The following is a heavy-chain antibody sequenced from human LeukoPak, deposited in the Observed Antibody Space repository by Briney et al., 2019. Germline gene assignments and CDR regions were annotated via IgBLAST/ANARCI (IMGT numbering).Heavy chain of an antibody. D-gene: IGHD3-10*02. J-gene: IGHJ6*03. CDR2: INHSGST. CDR3: ARAYVYYYYYMDV. CDR1: GGSFSGYY. V-gene: IGHV4-34*01. Sequence: SETLSLTCAVYGGSFSGYYWSWIRQPPGKGLEWIGEINHSGSTNYNPSLKSRVTISVDTSKNQSSLKLSSVTAADTAVYYCARAYVYYYYYMDVWGKGTTVTVSS.